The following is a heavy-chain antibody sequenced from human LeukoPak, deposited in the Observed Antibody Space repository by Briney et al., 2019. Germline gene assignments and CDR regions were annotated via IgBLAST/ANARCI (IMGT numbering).Heavy chain of an antibody. CDR2: INSNSGGT. J-gene: IGHJ4*02. D-gene: IGHD5-18*01. Sequence: ASVKVSCKASEYTFTGYYMNWERQAPGQGLEWMGWINSNSGGTNYAQKFQGRVTMTRDTSISTAYMGLSRLRSDDTAVYYCATGIQLWDTFDYWGQGTLVTVSS. V-gene: IGHV1-2*02. CDR1: EYTFTGYY. CDR3: ATGIQLWDTFDY.